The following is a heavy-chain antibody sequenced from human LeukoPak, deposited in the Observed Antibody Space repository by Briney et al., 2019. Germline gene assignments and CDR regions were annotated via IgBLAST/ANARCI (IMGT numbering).Heavy chain of an antibody. CDR1: GGSFSGYY. CDR2: INHSGST. CDR3: ARGLYCSGGSCSTPRDAFDI. D-gene: IGHD2-15*01. V-gene: IGHV4-34*01. Sequence: PSETLSLTCAVYGGSFSGYYWSWIRQPPGKGLEWIGEINHSGSTNYNPSLKSRVTISVDTSKNQFSLKLSSVTAADTAVYYCARGLYCSGGSCSTPRDAFDIWGQGKMVTVSS. J-gene: IGHJ3*02.